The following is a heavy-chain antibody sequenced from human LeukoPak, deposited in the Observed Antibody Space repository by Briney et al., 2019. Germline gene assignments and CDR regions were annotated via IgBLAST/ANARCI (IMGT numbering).Heavy chain of an antibody. CDR3: ARVRGSSGSYEYYHYMDV. CDR1: GGSFSGYY. CDR2: INHSAST. J-gene: IGHJ6*03. Sequence: SETLSLTCAVYGGSFSGYYWSWIRQPPGKGLEWIGEINHSASTNYNPSLKSRVTISVDTSKNQFSLRLSSVTAADTAVYYCARVRGSSGSYEYYHYMDVWGKGTTVTISS. V-gene: IGHV4-34*01. D-gene: IGHD1-26*01.